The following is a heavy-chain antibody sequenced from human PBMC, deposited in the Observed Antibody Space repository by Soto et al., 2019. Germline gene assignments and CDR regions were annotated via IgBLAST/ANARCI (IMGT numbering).Heavy chain of an antibody. V-gene: IGHV3-48*02. D-gene: IGHD6-19*01. J-gene: IGHJ4*02. CDR1: GFRFSIYS. CDR2: ITSDTNTI. Sequence: EVQLVESGGGLVQPGGSLRLSCAASGFRFSIYSMNWVRQAPGKGLEWSSYITSDTNTIKYADSVKGRFTISRDNAKNSLYLQMNSLRDEDTAVYYCVRSVEGHFDYGGQGTVVTVSS. CDR3: VRSVEGHFDY.